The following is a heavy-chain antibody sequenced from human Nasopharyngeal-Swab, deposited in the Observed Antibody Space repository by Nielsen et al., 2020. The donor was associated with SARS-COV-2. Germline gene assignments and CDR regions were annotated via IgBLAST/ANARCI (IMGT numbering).Heavy chain of an antibody. D-gene: IGHD6-25*01. J-gene: IGHJ6*02. CDR1: GFTFSSYA. Sequence: GESLKISCAASGFTFSSYAMHWVRQAPGKGLEYVSAISSNGGSTYYANSVKGRFTISRDNSKNTLYLQMGSLRAEDTAVYYCARGGEYYYYGMDVWGQGTTVTVSS. CDR2: ISSNGGST. V-gene: IGHV3-64*01. CDR3: ARGGEYYYYGMDV.